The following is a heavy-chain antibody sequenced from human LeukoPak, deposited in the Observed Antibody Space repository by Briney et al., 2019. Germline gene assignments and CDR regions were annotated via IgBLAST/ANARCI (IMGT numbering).Heavy chain of an antibody. CDR1: GFTFSTYA. Sequence: GGSLRLSCAASGFTFSTYAMHWVRQAPGKGLEYVSAISSNGGSTYYANSVKGRFTISRDNSKNALYLQMGSLRAEDTAVYYCALQSRDFDSSGFYFDYWGRGTLVTVSS. CDR2: ISSNGGST. V-gene: IGHV3-64*01. CDR3: ALQSRDFDSSGFYFDY. D-gene: IGHD3-22*01. J-gene: IGHJ4*02.